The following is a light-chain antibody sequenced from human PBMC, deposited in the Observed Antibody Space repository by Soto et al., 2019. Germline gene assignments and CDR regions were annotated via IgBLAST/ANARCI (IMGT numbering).Light chain of an antibody. CDR2: GNI. J-gene: IGLJ2*01. Sequence: QSVLTQPPSVSGAAGQRVTSSCTGSSSKIGAGYDVHWYQQLPGTAPKLLIYGNINRPSGVPERFSASKSGTSASLAITGLQAEDEADYYCQSFDSSLIGVVFGGGTKLTVL. CDR3: QSFDSSLIGVV. CDR1: SSKIGAGYD. V-gene: IGLV1-40*01.